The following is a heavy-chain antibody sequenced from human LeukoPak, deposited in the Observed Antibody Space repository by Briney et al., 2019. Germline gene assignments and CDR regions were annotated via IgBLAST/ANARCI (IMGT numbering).Heavy chain of an antibody. CDR3: AKDIAVGSGWSGGFGFDP. J-gene: IGHJ5*02. D-gene: IGHD6-19*01. CDR1: GFTVSSNY. Sequence: GGSLRLSCAASGFTVSSNYMSWVRQAPGKGLEWVSVIYSGGSTYYADSVKGRFTISRDNSKNTLYLQMNSLRAEDMALYYCAKDIAVGSGWSGGFGFDPWGQGTLVTVSS. V-gene: IGHV3-53*05. CDR2: IYSGGST.